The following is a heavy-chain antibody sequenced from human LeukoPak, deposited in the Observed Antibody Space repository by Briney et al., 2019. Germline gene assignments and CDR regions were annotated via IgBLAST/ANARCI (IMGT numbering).Heavy chain of an antibody. D-gene: IGHD2-15*01. Sequence: GGSLRLSCAASGFTFSSYTMNWVRQAPGKGLEWVSSISSSSSYIYYADSVKGRFTISRDNAKNSLYLQMNSLRAEDTAVYYCARAISCSGVSCYSVYWGQGTLVTVSS. J-gene: IGHJ4*02. CDR3: ARAISCSGVSCYSVY. V-gene: IGHV3-21*01. CDR2: ISSSSSYI. CDR1: GFTFSSYT.